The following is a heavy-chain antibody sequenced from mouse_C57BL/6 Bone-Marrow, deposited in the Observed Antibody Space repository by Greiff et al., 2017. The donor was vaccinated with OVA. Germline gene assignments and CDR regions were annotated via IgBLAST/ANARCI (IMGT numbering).Heavy chain of an antibody. D-gene: IGHD1-1*01. CDR1: GFTFTDYY. J-gene: IGHJ2*01. CDR3: ANTTLVAPDY. CDR2: VYPYNGGT. V-gene: IGHV1-36*01. Sequence: EVQLQQSGPVLVKPGPSVKISCKASGFTFTDYYMHWVKQSPGKSLEWIGLVYPYNGGTSYNQKFKGKATLTVDTASSTAYMELNSLASEDSSVYYSANTTLVAPDYWGQGTTLTVSS.